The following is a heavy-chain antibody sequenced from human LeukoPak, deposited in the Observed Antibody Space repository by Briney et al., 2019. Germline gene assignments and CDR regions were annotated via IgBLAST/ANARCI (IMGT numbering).Heavy chain of an antibody. CDR2: IQSKTDGGTT. Sequence: GGSLRLSCAASGFTVSSNYMSWVRQAPGKGLEWVGRIQSKTDGGTTDYPAPVKGRFTISRDDSKNTLYLQMNSLKTEDTAVYYCTTGESEWLRFVGYFDYWGQGTLVTVSS. CDR3: TTGESEWLRFVGYFDY. CDR1: GFTVSSNY. V-gene: IGHV3-15*01. J-gene: IGHJ4*02. D-gene: IGHD5-12*01.